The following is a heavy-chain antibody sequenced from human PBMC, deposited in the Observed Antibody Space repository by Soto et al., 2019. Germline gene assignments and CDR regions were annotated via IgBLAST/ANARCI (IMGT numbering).Heavy chain of an antibody. Sequence: QVQLVQSGADVKKPGASVKVSCKASGYNFTSYGISWVRQAPGQGLAWMGWISPHNDRTKYARRCQVRVTMTTETPTSTVYMELGSLRSDVTAVYYGARYLYYSSGRYFDHDAFDIWGQGTVVTVSS. V-gene: IGHV1-18*01. CDR3: ARYLYYSSGRYFDHDAFDI. D-gene: IGHD6-19*01. J-gene: IGHJ3*02. CDR2: ISPHNDRT. CDR1: GYNFTSYG.